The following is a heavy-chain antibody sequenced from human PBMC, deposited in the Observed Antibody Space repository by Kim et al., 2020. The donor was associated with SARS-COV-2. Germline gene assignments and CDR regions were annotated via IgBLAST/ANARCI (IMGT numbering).Heavy chain of an antibody. J-gene: IGHJ6*02. CDR3: VRDMDDPRDYYDSSEPYFGMDV. Sequence: SETLSLTCTVSGGSISSGGYYWSWIRQHPGKGLEWIGYIYYSGSTYYNPSLKSRVTISVDTSKNQFSLKLSSVTAADTAVYYCVRDMDDPRDYYDSSEPYFGMDVWGQGNKVTVPS. CDR1: GGSISSGGYY. V-gene: IGHV4-31*03. CDR2: IYYSGST. D-gene: IGHD3-22*01.